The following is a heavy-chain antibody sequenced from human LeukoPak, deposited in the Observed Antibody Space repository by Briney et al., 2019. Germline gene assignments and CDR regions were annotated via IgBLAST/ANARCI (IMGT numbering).Heavy chain of an antibody. CDR2: ISYDGSNK. Sequence: GGSLRVSCAASGFTFSSYAMHWVRQAPGKGLEWVAVISYDGSNKYYADSVKGRFTISRDNSKNTLYLQMNSLRAEDTAVYYCARDGNYVLPYFDYWGQGTLVTVSS. D-gene: IGHD3-16*01. CDR1: GFTFSSYA. J-gene: IGHJ4*02. CDR3: ARDGNYVLPYFDY. V-gene: IGHV3-30-3*01.